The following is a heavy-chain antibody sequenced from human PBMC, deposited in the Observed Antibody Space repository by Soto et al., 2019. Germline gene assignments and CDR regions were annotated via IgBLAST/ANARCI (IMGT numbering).Heavy chain of an antibody. CDR1: GITLSRHA. Sequence: PGSSLRLSCVASGITLSRHAMLWVRQAPGKGLEWVSTITANSGSSDDGDSVKGRFTISRDNAGSTLFLQMNSLRVEDTATYYCAKSPEWPNRYFDYWGQGSLVSVSS. J-gene: IGHJ4*02. V-gene: IGHV3-23*01. D-gene: IGHD3-3*01. CDR3: AKSPEWPNRYFDY. CDR2: ITANSGSS.